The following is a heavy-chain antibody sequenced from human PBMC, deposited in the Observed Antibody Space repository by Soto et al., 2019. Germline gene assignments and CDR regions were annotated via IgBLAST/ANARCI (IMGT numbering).Heavy chain of an antibody. Sequence: SETLSLTCTVSGGSISSSSYYWGWIRQPPGKGLEWIGSIYYSGSTYYNPSLKSRATISVDTSKNQFSLKLSSVTAADTAVYYCARHFNDQIAVAGSCFDYWGQGTLVTVSS. CDR1: GGSISSSSYY. D-gene: IGHD6-19*01. CDR2: IYYSGST. J-gene: IGHJ4*02. V-gene: IGHV4-39*01. CDR3: ARHFNDQIAVAGSCFDY.